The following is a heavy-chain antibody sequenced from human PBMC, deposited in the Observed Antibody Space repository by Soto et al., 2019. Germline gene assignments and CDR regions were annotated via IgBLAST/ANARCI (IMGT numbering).Heavy chain of an antibody. Sequence: QLQLQESGPGLVKPSETLSLTCIVSGGSVSSSNYYWGWVRQSPGKGMAWIGSIHYSGNTYYNHSRESRVTIAVDKSNNEFSLKVISVTAADTAVYYCARLEGLATISYYVDFWGQGSLVTVSS. CDR2: IHYSGNT. V-gene: IGHV4-39*01. CDR3: ARLEGLATISYYVDF. CDR1: GGSVSSSNYY. D-gene: IGHD3-9*01. J-gene: IGHJ4*02.